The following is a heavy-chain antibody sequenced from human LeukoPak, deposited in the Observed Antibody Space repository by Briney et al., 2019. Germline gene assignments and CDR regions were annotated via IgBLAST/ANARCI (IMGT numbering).Heavy chain of an antibody. CDR3: ARAYYYDSSSYYYDY. D-gene: IGHD3-22*01. CDR1: GGTFSSYA. Sequence: ASVKVSCKASGGTFSSYAISWVRQAPGQGLEWMGRIIPILGIANYAQKFQGRVTITADKSTSTAYMELSSLRSEDTAVYYCARAYYYDSSSYYYDYWGQGTLVTVSS. CDR2: IIPILGIA. J-gene: IGHJ4*02. V-gene: IGHV1-69*04.